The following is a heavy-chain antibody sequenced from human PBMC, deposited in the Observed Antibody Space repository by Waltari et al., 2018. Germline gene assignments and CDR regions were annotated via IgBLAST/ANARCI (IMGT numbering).Heavy chain of an antibody. CDR2: IRSKPNNYAT. CDR3: TGGAVTGTDF. D-gene: IGHD6-13*01. V-gene: IGHV3-73*01. CDR1: GFTFSGST. J-gene: IGHJ4*02. Sequence: EVQVVESGGGLVQPGGSLKLSCVTSGFTFSGSTIHWVRQTSGKGLEWIGRIRSKPNNYATRYTASVEGRFTISRDDSENTAYLQMSSLMTEDTAVYYCTGGAVTGTDFWGQGTLVTVSS.